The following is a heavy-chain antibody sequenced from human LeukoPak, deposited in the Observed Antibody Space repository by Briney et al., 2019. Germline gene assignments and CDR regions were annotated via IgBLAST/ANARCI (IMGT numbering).Heavy chain of an antibody. V-gene: IGHV3-66*01. CDR1: GFTFSSYA. J-gene: IGHJ6*02. Sequence: GSLRLSCAASGFTFSSYAMSWVRQAPGKGLEWVSVIHTGGNTYYADSVKGRFTISRDNSKNTVYLQMNSLRAEDAALYYCARERDGYCGGDCYYYYGMDVWGQGTTVTVSS. D-gene: IGHD2-21*02. CDR2: IHTGGNT. CDR3: ARERDGYCGGDCYYYYGMDV.